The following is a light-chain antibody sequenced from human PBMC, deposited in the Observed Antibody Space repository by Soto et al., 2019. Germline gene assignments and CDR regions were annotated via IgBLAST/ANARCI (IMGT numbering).Light chain of an antibody. J-gene: IGKJ1*01. V-gene: IGKV1-5*03. Sequence: DIQMTQSPSTLSASVGDRVTITCRASQSISDLLAWYQQKPGKAPKLLIYKASSLKSGVPSRFSGRGSVTEYTLTISSLQPDDFASYYCQQYNGYWTFGQGTKVEIK. CDR1: QSISDL. CDR2: KAS. CDR3: QQYNGYWT.